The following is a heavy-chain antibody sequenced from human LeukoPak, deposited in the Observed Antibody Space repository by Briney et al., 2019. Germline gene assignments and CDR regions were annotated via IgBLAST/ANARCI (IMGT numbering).Heavy chain of an antibody. CDR2: ISSSGYI. Sequence: PGGSLRLSCAASGFAFSSYTMNWVRQAPEKGLEWVSSISSSGYIYYADSVKGRFTISRDNAKDSLYLQMNSLRAEDTAVYYCASRDRGIRYFDWFGMDVWGQGTTVTVSS. D-gene: IGHD3-9*01. CDR3: ASRDRGIRYFDWFGMDV. V-gene: IGHV3-21*01. J-gene: IGHJ6*02. CDR1: GFAFSSYT.